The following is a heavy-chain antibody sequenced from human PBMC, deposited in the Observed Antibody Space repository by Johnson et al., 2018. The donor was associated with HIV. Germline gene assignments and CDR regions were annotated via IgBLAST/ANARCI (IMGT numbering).Heavy chain of an antibody. J-gene: IGHJ3*01. Sequence: VQLVESGGGLVQPGRSLRLSCAASGFTFDDYAMHWVRQAPGKGLEWVSGISWNSGSIGYADSVKGRFTISRDNSENTLYLQMKSLKAEDTAVYYCASLSDDAFDFWGQGTMVIVSS. CDR3: ASLSDDAFDF. V-gene: IGHV3-9*01. CDR1: GFTFDDYA. CDR2: ISWNSGSI.